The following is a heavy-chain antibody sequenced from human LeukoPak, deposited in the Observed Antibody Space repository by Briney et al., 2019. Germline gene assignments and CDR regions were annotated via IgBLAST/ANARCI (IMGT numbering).Heavy chain of an antibody. CDR2: IYYSGST. CDR1: SGSISTGDYF. Sequence: SETLSLTCTVSSGSISTGDYFWSWVRQPPGKGLEYIGYIYYSGSTYYNPSLKSRITISVDTSKNQFSLKLSSVTAADTAVYYCAVGHYYHSSGYLFDSWGQGTLVTVSS. V-gene: IGHV4-30-4*01. D-gene: IGHD3-22*01. J-gene: IGHJ4*02. CDR3: AVGHYYHSSGYLFDS.